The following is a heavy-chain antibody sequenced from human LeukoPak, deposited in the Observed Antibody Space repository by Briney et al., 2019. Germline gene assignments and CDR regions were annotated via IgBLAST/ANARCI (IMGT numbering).Heavy chain of an antibody. D-gene: IGHD2-15*01. CDR1: GFPFNTYA. J-gene: IGHJ3*01. CDR2: ISSNGDNT. CDR3: TRDSALLGVAFDL. Sequence: GGSLRLSCSATGFPFNTYAIHWVRQAPGKGLEYVAGISSNGDNTDFADSAKGRFTISRDNSKSTLFLQMNSLRAEDTAVYFCTRDSALLGVAFDLWGQGTVVTVSS. V-gene: IGHV3-64D*06.